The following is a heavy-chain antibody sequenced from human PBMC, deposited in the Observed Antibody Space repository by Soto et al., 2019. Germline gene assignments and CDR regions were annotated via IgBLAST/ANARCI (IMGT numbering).Heavy chain of an antibody. CDR1: GFTFSSYA. CDR2: ISGSGGST. Sequence: PVGSLRLSCAASGFTFSSYAMSWVRQAPGKGLEWVSAISGSGGSTYYADSVKGRFTISRDNSKNTLYLQMNSLRAEDTAVYYCAKDSVVAATPSDFYYYYGMDVWGQGTTVTVSS. J-gene: IGHJ6*02. D-gene: IGHD2-15*01. CDR3: AKDSVVAATPSDFYYYYGMDV. V-gene: IGHV3-23*01.